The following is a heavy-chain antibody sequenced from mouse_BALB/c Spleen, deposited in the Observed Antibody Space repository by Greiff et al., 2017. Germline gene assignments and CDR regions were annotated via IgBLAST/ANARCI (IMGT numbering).Heavy chain of an antibody. D-gene: IGHD2-14*01. CDR1: GYTFTDYN. CDR2: IYPYNGGT. J-gene: IGHJ3*01. Sequence: VQLQQSGPELVKPGASVKISCKASGYTFTDYNMHWVKQSHGKSLEWIGYIYPYNGGTGYNQKFKSKATLTVDNSSSTAYMELRSLTSEDSAVYYCAREAAYYRYDVAYWGQGTLVTVSA. V-gene: IGHV1S29*02. CDR3: AREAAYYRYDVAY.